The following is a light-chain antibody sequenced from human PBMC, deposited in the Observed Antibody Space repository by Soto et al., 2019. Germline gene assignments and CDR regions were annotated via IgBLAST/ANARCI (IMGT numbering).Light chain of an antibody. CDR2: NNN. J-gene: IGLJ2*01. CDR3: QSYDRSLSAV. V-gene: IGLV1-44*01. Sequence: QSVLTQPPSASGTPGQRVAISCSGSSSNIGSNTVNWYQQLPGMAPKLLIYNNNQRPSGVPDRFSGSKSGTSASLAISGLQSEDEDDYYCQSYDRSLSAVFGGGTKLTVL. CDR1: SSNIGSNT.